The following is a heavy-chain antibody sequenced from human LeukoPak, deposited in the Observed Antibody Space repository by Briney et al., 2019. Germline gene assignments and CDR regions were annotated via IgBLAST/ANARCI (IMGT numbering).Heavy chain of an antibody. Sequence: GGSLRLSCAASGFTFSSYSMNWVRQAPGKGLEWVSSISSSSSYIYYADSAKGRFTISRDNAKNSLYLQMNSLRAEDTAVYYCARVSHCSSTSCYGLYFDYWGQGTLVTVSS. CDR1: GFTFSSYS. D-gene: IGHD2-2*01. CDR3: ARVSHCSSTSCYGLYFDY. CDR2: ISSSSSYI. V-gene: IGHV3-21*01. J-gene: IGHJ4*02.